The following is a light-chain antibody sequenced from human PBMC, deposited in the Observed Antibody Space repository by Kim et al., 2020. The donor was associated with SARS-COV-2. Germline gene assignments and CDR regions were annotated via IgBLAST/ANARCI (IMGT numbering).Light chain of an antibody. V-gene: IGKV3-20*01. CDR3: QHYGPSRGT. J-gene: IGKJ4*01. CDR2: GAS. CDR1: QSVSSNY. Sequence: SPRERATLPGRSSQSVSSNYLTGDQQKPGQAPRLVIFGASSSATGIPDRFSGSGSGTEFTLTIIRLEPEDFAVYYCQHYGPSRGTFGGGTKVDIK.